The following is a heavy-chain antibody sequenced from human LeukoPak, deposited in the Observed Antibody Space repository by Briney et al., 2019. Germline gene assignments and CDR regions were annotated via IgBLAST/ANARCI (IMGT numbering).Heavy chain of an antibody. D-gene: IGHD5-12*01. J-gene: IGHJ6*03. Sequence: SETLSLTCAVYGGSFSGYYWSWIRQPPGKGLEWIGEINHSGSTNYNPSLKSRVTISVDTSKNQFSLKLSSVTAADTAVYCCARVLNSGYDWSYYMDVWGKGTTVTVSS. CDR3: ARVLNSGYDWSYYMDV. V-gene: IGHV4-34*01. CDR1: GGSFSGYY. CDR2: INHSGST.